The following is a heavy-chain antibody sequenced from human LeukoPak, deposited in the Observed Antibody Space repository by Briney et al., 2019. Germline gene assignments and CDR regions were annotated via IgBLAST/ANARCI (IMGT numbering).Heavy chain of an antibody. J-gene: IGHJ6*02. Sequence: GGSLSLSCAASGFTFSGIAMSWLGQAQGKGLEWVSALRGSGGSTYYADSVKGWFTISRDNSKNTLYLQMNSLRAEDTAVYYCATPMTTVTPYYYYGMDVWGQGTTVTVSS. V-gene: IGHV3-23*01. CDR1: GFTFSGIA. D-gene: IGHD4-17*01. CDR2: LRGSGGST. CDR3: ATPMTTVTPYYYYGMDV.